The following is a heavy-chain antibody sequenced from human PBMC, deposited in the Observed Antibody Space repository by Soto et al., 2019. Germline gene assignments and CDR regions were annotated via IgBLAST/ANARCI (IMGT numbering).Heavy chain of an antibody. CDR2: IHHRGTT. CDR1: GDSIRSDKW. J-gene: IGHJ4*02. V-gene: IGHV4-4*02. CDR3: ARGGDWKFDF. Sequence: SETLSLTCDVSGDSIRSDKWWSWVRQSPGRGLEWIGEIHHRGTTNCNPSLKSRVTISVEKSKNQLSLEMTSLTAADTAIYYCARGGDWKFDFWGQGSLVTVSS. D-gene: IGHD2-21*02.